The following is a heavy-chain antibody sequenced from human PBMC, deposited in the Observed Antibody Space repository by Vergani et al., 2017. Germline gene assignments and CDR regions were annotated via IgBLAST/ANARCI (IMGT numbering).Heavy chain of an antibody. CDR2: IYTSGST. CDR3: AGCFRDSWERQGGGALDI. CDR1: GGSISSGSYY. V-gene: IGHV4-61*02. J-gene: IGHJ3*02. D-gene: IGHD1-26*01. Sequence: QVQLQESGPGLVKPSQTLSLTCTVSGGSISSGSYYWSWIRQPAGKGLEWIGRIYTSGSTNYNPSLKSRVTMSVDTSKNQFSLELSSVTAADTAVYYCAGCFRDSWERQGGGALDIWGQGTMVTVSS.